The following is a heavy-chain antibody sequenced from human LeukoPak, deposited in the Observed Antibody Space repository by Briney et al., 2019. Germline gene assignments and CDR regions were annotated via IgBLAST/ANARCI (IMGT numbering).Heavy chain of an antibody. J-gene: IGHJ4*02. CDR3: ARVSYDSSGTADYFDY. CDR2: IYSGGST. CDR1: GFTFSSYW. V-gene: IGHV3-66*01. Sequence: QPGGSLRLSCAASGFTFSSYWMSWVRQAPGKGLEWVSVIYSGGSTYYADSVKGRFTISRDNSKNTLYLQMNSLRAEDTAVYYCARVSYDSSGTADYFDYWGQGTLVTVSS. D-gene: IGHD3-22*01.